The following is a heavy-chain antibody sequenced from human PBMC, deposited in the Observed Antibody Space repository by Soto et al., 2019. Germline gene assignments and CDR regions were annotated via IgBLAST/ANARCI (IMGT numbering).Heavy chain of an antibody. V-gene: IGHV4-4*02. CDR3: ADAPSAL. J-gene: IGHJ4*02. CDR2: IYHSGST. D-gene: IGHD3-16*01. CDR1: GGYISGSNW. Sequence: SETLSLTCAVSGGYISGSNWWSWVRQPPGKGLEWIGEIYHSGSTNYNSSFKSRVTISIDKSKNQFSLKLSPVTAADTAVYFCADAPSALWGQGILVTVSS.